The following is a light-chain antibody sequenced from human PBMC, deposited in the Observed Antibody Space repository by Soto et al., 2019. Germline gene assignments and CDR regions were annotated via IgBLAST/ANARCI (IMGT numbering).Light chain of an antibody. CDR2: GNT. CDR3: PSYNSSVTFVG. V-gene: IGLV1-40*01. CDR1: DSNIGAGYD. Sequence: QSVLTQPPSVSGAPGQRVTISCTGSDSNIGAGYDVHWYQQLPGTAPKLLIFGNTNRPTWVPDRFSGCNSGTSASLAVTGLQHDDEAAYYCPSYNSSVTFVGFGGGTQLTVL. J-gene: IGLJ3*02.